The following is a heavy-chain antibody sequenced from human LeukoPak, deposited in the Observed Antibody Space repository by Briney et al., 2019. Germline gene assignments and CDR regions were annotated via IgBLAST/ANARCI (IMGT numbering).Heavy chain of an antibody. CDR1: GFTFSSYE. J-gene: IGHJ5*02. CDR3: AREVCGYYDSSGDCWFDP. V-gene: IGHV3-33*08. Sequence: GGSLRLSCAASGFTFSSYEMNWVRQAPGKGLEWVAVIWYDGSNKYYADSVKGRFTISRDNSKNTLYLQMNSLRAEDTAVYYCAREVCGYYDSSGDCWFDPWGQGTLVTVSS. CDR2: IWYDGSNK. D-gene: IGHD3-22*01.